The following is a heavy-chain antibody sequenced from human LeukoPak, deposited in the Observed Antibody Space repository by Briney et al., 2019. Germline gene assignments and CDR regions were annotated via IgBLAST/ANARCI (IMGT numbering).Heavy chain of an antibody. CDR1: GASISSSDYY. V-gene: IGHV4-39*01. D-gene: IGHD5-12*01. CDR3: ARHPTFSGYEYYFDN. Sequence: SETLSLTCTVSGASISSSDYYWGWIRQPPGKGLEWIGSIYHSGSTYYNPSLKSRVTISVDTSKNQFSLKVSSATVADTAVYYCARHPTFSGYEYYFDNWGQGTLVTVSS. CDR2: IYHSGST. J-gene: IGHJ4*02.